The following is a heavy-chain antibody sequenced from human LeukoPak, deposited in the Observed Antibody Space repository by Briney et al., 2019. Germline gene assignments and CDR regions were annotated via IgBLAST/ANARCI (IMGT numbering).Heavy chain of an antibody. CDR1: GITVSTNY. D-gene: IGHD2-2*01. CDR2: IYSTDKT. CDR3: AKDLNDCSSTSCHKPNWFDP. Sequence: GGSLRLSCAASGITVSTNYMNWVRQAPGKGLEWVSVIYSTDKTNYADSVQGRFTISRDPSKNTVYLQMNSLRAEDTAVYYCAKDLNDCSSTSCHKPNWFDPWGQGTLVTVSS. J-gene: IGHJ5*02. V-gene: IGHV3-66*03.